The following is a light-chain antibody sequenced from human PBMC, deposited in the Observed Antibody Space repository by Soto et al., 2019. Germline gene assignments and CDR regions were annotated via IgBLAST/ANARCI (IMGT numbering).Light chain of an antibody. CDR1: QSLLHSNGYNY. V-gene: IGKV2-28*01. CDR2: LGS. Sequence: DIVMTQSPLSLPVPPGEPASISCRSSQSLLHSNGYNYLDLYLQKPSQSPQLLIYLGSNRASGVPDRFSGSGSGTDFTLKISRVEAEDVGIYYCMQALQTWTFGQGTKVDIK. CDR3: MQALQTWT. J-gene: IGKJ1*01.